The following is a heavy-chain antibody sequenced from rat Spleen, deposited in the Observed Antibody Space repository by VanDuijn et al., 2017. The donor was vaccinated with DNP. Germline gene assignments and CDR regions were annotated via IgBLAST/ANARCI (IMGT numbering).Heavy chain of an antibody. J-gene: IGHJ4*01. CDR3: SREGQPYYSMDA. CDR1: GFSLTSYG. Sequence: QVQLKESGPSLVQPSQTLSLTCTVSGFSLTSYGVSWVRQPPGKGLEWIAAISSGGNTYYNSVFKSRLSLTRDTSKNQVFLKMNSLQIEDTATYFCSREGQPYYSMDAWGQGTSVTVSS. CDR2: ISSGGNT. V-gene: IGHV2S12*01. D-gene: IGHD1-1*01.